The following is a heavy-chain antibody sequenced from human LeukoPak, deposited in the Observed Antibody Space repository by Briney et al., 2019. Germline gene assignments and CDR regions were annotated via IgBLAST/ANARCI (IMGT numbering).Heavy chain of an antibody. CDR3: ATLIAAADLDY. D-gene: IGHD6-13*01. Sequence: ASVKVSCKASGYTFTGYYMHWVRQAPGQGLEWMGWINPNSGGTNYAQKFQGRVTMTEDTSTDTAYMELSSLRSEDTAVYYCATLIAAADLDYWGQGTLVTVSS. CDR1: GYTFTGYY. CDR2: INPNSGGT. J-gene: IGHJ4*02. V-gene: IGHV1-2*02.